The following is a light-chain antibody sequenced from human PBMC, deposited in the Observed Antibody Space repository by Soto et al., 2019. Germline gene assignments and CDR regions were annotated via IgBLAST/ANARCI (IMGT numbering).Light chain of an antibody. Sequence: QSALTQPASVSGSPGQSITISCTGTSSDVGSYNLVSWYQQHPGKAPKLMIYEVSKRPSGVSNRFSGSKSGNTASLTISGLQAEDEADYYCCSYAGSSTWGMFGGGTKLTVL. V-gene: IGLV2-23*02. CDR1: SSDVGSYNL. CDR3: CSYAGSSTWGM. CDR2: EVS. J-gene: IGLJ3*02.